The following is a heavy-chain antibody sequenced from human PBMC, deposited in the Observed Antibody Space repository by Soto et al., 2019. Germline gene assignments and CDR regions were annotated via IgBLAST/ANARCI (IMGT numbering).Heavy chain of an antibody. CDR1: GFTFSSYG. D-gene: IGHD5-18*01. Sequence: QVQLVESGGGVVQPGRSLRLSCAASGFTFSSYGMHWVRQAPGKGLEWVAVISYDGSNKYYADSVKGRFTISRDNSTNTLYLQMNSLRAEDTAVYYCAKATGQLWSPYYYYGMDVWGQGTTVTVSS. J-gene: IGHJ6*02. CDR2: ISYDGSNK. CDR3: AKATGQLWSPYYYYGMDV. V-gene: IGHV3-30*18.